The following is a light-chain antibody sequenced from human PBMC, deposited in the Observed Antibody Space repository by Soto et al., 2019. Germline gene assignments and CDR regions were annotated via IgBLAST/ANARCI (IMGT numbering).Light chain of an antibody. CDR3: QQYNDWPPWT. CDR2: GAS. CDR1: QSVGSSY. J-gene: IGKJ1*01. Sequence: ILFTQSPATLSLSPGERGTLAWGASQSVGSSYLAWYQQKPALAPSLIIYGASTRATGIPARFSGSGAGTEFTLTISSLQSEDFAFYYCQQYNDWPPWTFGQGTKVDI. V-gene: IGKV3-15*01.